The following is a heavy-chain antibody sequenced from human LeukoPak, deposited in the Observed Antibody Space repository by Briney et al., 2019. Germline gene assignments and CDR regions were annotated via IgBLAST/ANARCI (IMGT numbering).Heavy chain of an antibody. J-gene: IGHJ6*02. V-gene: IGHV1-69*04. CDR2: IIPILGIA. Sequence: GSSVKVSCKASGCTFSSYAISWVRQAPGQGLEWMGRIIPILGIANYAQKFQGRVTITADKSTSTAYMELSSLRSEDTAVYYCARDSGGYSYGDYYYYGMDVWGQGTTVTVSS. CDR3: ARDSGGYSYGDYYYYGMDV. D-gene: IGHD5-18*01. CDR1: GCTFSSYA.